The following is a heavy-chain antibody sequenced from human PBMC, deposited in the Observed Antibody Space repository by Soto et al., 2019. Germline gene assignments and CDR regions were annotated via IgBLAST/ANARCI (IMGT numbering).Heavy chain of an antibody. Sequence: SVKVSCKASGFTFTSSAVQWVRQARGQRLEWIGWIVVGSGNTNYAQKFQERVTITRDMSTSTAYMELSSLRSEDTAVYYRAAVKSDYYDSSGYYTNYYGMDVWGQGTTVTV. CDR1: GFTFTSSA. V-gene: IGHV1-58*01. CDR2: IVVGSGNT. D-gene: IGHD3-22*01. J-gene: IGHJ6*02. CDR3: AAVKSDYYDSSGYYTNYYGMDV.